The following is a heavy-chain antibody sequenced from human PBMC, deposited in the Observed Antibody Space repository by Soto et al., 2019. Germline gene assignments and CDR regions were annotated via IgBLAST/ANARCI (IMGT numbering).Heavy chain of an antibody. CDR2: IIPVFGTV. CDR1: GGTVSSYA. Sequence: VQLVQSGAEVKKPGSSVKVSCKASGGTVSSYAISWVRQAPGQGLEWMGGIIPVFGTVNYAQKLQGRVTITADESTSTAYMELSSLRSEDTAVYYCARGYCSGGSCFNYNYHGMDVWGQGTTVTVSS. J-gene: IGHJ6*02. V-gene: IGHV1-69*12. CDR3: ARGYCSGGSCFNYNYHGMDV. D-gene: IGHD2-15*01.